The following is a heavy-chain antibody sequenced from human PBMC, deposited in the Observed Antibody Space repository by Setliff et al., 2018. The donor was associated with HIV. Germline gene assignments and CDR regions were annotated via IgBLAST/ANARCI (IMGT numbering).Heavy chain of an antibody. V-gene: IGHV1-3*01. CDR3: ARDPTVVMSYYYYGMDV. D-gene: IGHD2-15*01. CDR2: INAGNGNT. J-gene: IGHJ6*02. Sequence: ASVKVSCKASGYSFASHSLHWVRQAPGQRLEWMGWINAGNGNTKYSQKFQGRVTITRDTSASTAYMELSSLRSEDTAVYYCARDPTVVMSYYYYGMDVWGQGTTVTVSS. CDR1: GYSFASHS.